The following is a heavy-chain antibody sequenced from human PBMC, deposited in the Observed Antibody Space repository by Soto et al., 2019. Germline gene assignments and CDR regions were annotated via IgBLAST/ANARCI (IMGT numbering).Heavy chain of an antibody. CDR1: GGTFSSYA. V-gene: IGHV1-69*06. D-gene: IGHD3-3*01. CDR2: IIPIFGTA. J-gene: IGHJ6*02. Sequence: QVQLVQSGAEVKKPGSSVKVSCKASGGTFSSYAISWVRQAPGQGLEWMGGIIPIFGTANYAQKFQGRVTITADKSTSTAYMALSSLRSEDTAVYYCARGPTIFVAAPARFGYYGMDVWGQGTTVTVSS. CDR3: ARGPTIFVAAPARFGYYGMDV.